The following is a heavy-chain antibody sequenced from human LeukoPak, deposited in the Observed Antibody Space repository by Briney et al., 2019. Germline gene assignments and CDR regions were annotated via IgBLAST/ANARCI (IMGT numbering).Heavy chain of an antibody. D-gene: IGHD2-15*01. CDR1: GGSISSGGYS. CDR3: ARGLGFCSGGSCENWFDP. CDR2: IYHSGST. Sequence: PSQTLSLTCAVSGGSISSGGYSCSWIRQPPGKGLEWIGYIYHSGSTYYNPSLKSRVTISVDRSKNQFSLKLSSVTAADTAVYYCARGLGFCSGGSCENWFDPWGQGTLVTVSS. J-gene: IGHJ5*02. V-gene: IGHV4-30-2*01.